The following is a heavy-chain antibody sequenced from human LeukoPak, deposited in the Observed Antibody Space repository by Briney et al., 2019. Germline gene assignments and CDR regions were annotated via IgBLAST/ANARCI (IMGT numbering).Heavy chain of an antibody. J-gene: IGHJ4*02. V-gene: IGHV3-30*04. Sequence: PGGSLRLSCAASGFTFSSYAMHWVRQAPGKGLEWVAVISYDGSNKYYADSVKGRFTISRDNSKNTLYLQMNSLRAEDTAVYYCAFGRVKYYFDYWGQGTLVTVSS. CDR3: AFGRVKYYFDY. CDR1: GFTFSSYA. D-gene: IGHD3-16*01. CDR2: ISYDGSNK.